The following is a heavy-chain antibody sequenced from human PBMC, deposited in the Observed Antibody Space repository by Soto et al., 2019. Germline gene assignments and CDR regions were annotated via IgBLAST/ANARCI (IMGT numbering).Heavy chain of an antibody. D-gene: IGHD1-26*01. V-gene: IGHV1-46*02. CDR1: GYTFNRHY. CDR2: IDPSGGDT. Sequence: QVKLLQSGAEVRKPEASVKVSCKASGYTFNRHYIQWVRQAPGQGLEWMGMIDPSGGDTNYAKKFQGRVTLTSDTSTSTVYMELSSLRSEDTAVYYCAKRRGVGLTRSSFDYWGPGTLVIVSS. J-gene: IGHJ4*02. CDR3: AKRRGVGLTRSSFDY.